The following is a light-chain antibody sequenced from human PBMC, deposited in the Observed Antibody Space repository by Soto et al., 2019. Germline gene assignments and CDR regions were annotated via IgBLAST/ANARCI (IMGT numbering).Light chain of an antibody. Sequence: QSALTQPASVSGSPGQSITISCTGTSSDVGGYNYVSWYQQHPGKAPKLMIYEVSNRPSGVSNRFSGSKSGNTASLTISGLQAEDEADYYCSSYTSSSTQVFETGTKVTVL. V-gene: IGLV2-14*01. CDR3: SSYTSSSTQV. CDR2: EVS. CDR1: SSDVGGYNY. J-gene: IGLJ1*01.